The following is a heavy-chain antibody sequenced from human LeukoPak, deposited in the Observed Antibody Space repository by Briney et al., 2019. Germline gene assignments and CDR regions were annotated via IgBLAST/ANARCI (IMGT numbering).Heavy chain of an antibody. CDR3: ARDAPGPFDP. CDR2: IYYSGST. Sequence: PSETLSLTCTVSGGSISSYYWSWIRQPPGKGLEWIGSIYYSGSTYYNPSLKSRVTISVDTSKNQFSLKLSSVTAADTAVYYCARDAPGPFDPWGQGTLVTVSS. V-gene: IGHV4-59*12. J-gene: IGHJ5*02. CDR1: GGSISSYY.